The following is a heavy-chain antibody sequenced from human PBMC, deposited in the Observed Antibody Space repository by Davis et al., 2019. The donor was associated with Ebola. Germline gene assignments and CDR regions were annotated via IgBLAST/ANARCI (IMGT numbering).Heavy chain of an antibody. CDR1: GYSFTSYE. CDR2: MHPNSGNS. CDR3: ARRTYYGELDY. D-gene: IGHD1-26*01. Sequence: ASVKVSCKASGYSFTSYEINWVRQATGQGLEWMGWMHPNSGNSGYVQKFQGRVTMTRSASISTAYMELSSLRSEDTAVYYCARRTYYGELDYWGQGTLVTVSS. V-gene: IGHV1-8*01. J-gene: IGHJ4*02.